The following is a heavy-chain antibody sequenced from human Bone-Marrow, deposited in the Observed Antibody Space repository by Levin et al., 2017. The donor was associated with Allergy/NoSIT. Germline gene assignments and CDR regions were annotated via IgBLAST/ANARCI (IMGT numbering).Heavy chain of an antibody. Sequence: GGSLRLSCAASGFTVSSNYMSWVRQAPGKGLEWVSVIYSGGSTYYADSVKGRFTISRDNSKNTLYLQMNSLRAEDTAVYYCARVASYDGMDVWGQGTTVTVSS. CDR1: GFTVSSNY. CDR2: IYSGGST. V-gene: IGHV3-53*01. J-gene: IGHJ6*02. CDR3: ARVASYDGMDV.